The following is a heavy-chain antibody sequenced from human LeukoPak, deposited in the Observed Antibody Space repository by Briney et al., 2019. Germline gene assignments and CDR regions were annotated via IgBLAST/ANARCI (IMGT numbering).Heavy chain of an antibody. CDR2: INPGGGST. CDR1: GYTFTSYY. V-gene: IGHV1-46*01. CDR3: ARVSPSAAGNDY. Sequence: ASVKVSCKASGYTFTSYYLHWVRQAPGQGLEWVGIINPGGGSTSYAQKFQGRVTMTRDTSTSTVYMELSSLRSEDTAVYYCARVSPSAAGNDYWGQETLVTVSS. D-gene: IGHD6-13*01. J-gene: IGHJ4*02.